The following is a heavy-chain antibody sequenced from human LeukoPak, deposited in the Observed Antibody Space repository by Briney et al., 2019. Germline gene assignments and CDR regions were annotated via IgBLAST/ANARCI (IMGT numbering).Heavy chain of an antibody. D-gene: IGHD4-23*01. J-gene: IGHJ3*02. Sequence: GGSLRLSCAGFGFFFRSYEMNWVRQAPGKGLEWVSYISTSGTTIYYADSVQGRFTISRDNTNKLLYLQMNSLRAEDTAIYYCVPLRVYSGNFDAFDIWGQGTMVTVSS. V-gene: IGHV3-48*03. CDR3: VPLRVYSGNFDAFDI. CDR1: GFFFRSYE. CDR2: ISTSGTTI.